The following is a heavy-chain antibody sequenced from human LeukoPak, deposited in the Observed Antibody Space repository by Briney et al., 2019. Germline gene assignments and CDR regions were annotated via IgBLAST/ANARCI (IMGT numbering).Heavy chain of an antibody. Sequence: AGGSLRLSCAASGFTFSSYAMHWVRQAPGKGLEYVSAISSNGGSTYYANSVKGRFTISRDNSKNTLYLQMGSLRAEDMAVYYCARVGTDNWNDSDYWGQGTLVTVSS. CDR2: ISSNGGST. CDR1: GFTFSSYA. CDR3: ARVGTDNWNDSDY. D-gene: IGHD1-20*01. J-gene: IGHJ4*02. V-gene: IGHV3-64*01.